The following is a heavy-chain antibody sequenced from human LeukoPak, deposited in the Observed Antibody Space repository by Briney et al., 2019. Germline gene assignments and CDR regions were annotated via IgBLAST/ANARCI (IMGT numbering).Heavy chain of an antibody. D-gene: IGHD6-19*01. CDR3: ARVTGGSGWHWDWFDP. V-gene: IGHV1-3*01. Sequence: ASVKVSCKASGYTFTSYAMHWVRQAPGQRLEWMGWINAGNGNTKYSQKFQGRVTITRDTSASTAYMELSSLRSEDTAVYYCARVTGGSGWHWDWFDPWGQGTLVTVSS. CDR2: INAGNGNT. J-gene: IGHJ5*02. CDR1: GYTFTSYA.